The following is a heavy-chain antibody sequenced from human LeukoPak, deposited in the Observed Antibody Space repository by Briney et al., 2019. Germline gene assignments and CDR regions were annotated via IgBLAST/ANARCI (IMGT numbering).Heavy chain of an antibody. V-gene: IGHV4-39*01. D-gene: IGHD6-13*01. CDR2: IYYSGGT. J-gene: IGHJ4*02. CDR3: ARKVGAATDPLDY. CDR1: GGSISSSRHY. Sequence: KPSETLSLTCTVSGGSISSSRHYWGWIRQPPGEALEWIGSIYYSGGTYYDPSLKSRVTISVDTSKNQFSLKLSSVTAADTAVYFCARKVGAATDPLDYWGQGTLVTVSS.